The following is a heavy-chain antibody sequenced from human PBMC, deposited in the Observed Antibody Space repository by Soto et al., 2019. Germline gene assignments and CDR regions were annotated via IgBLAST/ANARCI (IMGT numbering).Heavy chain of an antibody. J-gene: IGHJ4*02. CDR2: IDNDGSGT. CDR1: GLTMSDYW. Sequence: EVKFVESGGGLVQPGGSLRLSCAASGLTMSDYWIHWVRQVPGQGLVWVARIDNDGSGTSYADSVKGRFTISSDKAKNTVDLQMNSLRAEDSAVYFCGSVFEHWGQGTLVTVSS. CDR3: GSVFEH. V-gene: IGHV3-74*01.